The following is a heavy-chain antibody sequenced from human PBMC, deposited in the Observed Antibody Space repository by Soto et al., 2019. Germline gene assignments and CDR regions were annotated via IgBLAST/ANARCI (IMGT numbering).Heavy chain of an antibody. Sequence: QLQLQESAPGLVKPSETLSLTYTVSGGSISSSSYYWGWIRQPPGKGLEWIGSIYYSGSTYYNPSLKSRVTISVDTSKNQFSLKLSSVTAADTAVYYCARLGRYFDYWGQGTLVTVSS. CDR3: ARLGRYFDY. CDR1: GGSISSSSYY. J-gene: IGHJ4*02. CDR2: IYYSGST. V-gene: IGHV4-39*01.